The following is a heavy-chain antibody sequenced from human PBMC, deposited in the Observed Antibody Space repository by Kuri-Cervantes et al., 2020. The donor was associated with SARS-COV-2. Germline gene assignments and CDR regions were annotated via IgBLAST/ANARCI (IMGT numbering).Heavy chain of an antibody. CDR1: GGTLRNYA. Sequence: SVKVSCKASGGTLRNYAISWVRQAPGQGLEWMGGIIPMFDSLNYAQKFQGRVTLTTDESTSTAYMELSSLTSEDTAVDYCGSTIAVAGVGVYYHLDVWGKGTTVTVSS. J-gene: IGHJ6*03. CDR2: IIPMFDSL. CDR3: GSTIAVAGVGVYYHLDV. D-gene: IGHD6-19*01. V-gene: IGHV1-69*05.